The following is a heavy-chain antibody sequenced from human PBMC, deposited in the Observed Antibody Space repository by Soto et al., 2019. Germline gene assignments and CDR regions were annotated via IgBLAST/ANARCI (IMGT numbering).Heavy chain of an antibody. CDR2: IYSGGST. J-gene: IGHJ5*02. D-gene: IGHD1-26*01. CDR1: GFTVSSNY. CDR3: ARDKSGSYENNWFDP. Sequence: GGSLRLSCAASGFTVSSNYMSWVRQAPGKGLEWVSVIYSGGSTYYADSVKGRFTISRDNSKNTLYLQMNSLRAEDTAVYYCARDKSGSYENNWFDPWGQGTLVTVSS. V-gene: IGHV3-66*01.